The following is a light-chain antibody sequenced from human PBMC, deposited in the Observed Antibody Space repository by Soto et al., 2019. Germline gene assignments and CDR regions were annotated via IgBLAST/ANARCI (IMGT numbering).Light chain of an antibody. CDR3: CSYAGSYTFYV. CDR2: DVS. CDR1: SSDVGGYNY. J-gene: IGLJ1*01. Sequence: QSVLTQPRSVSGSPGQSVTISCTGTSSDVGGYNYVSWYQQHPGKAPKLMIYDVSKRPSGVPDRFSGSKSGNTASLTISGLQAEDEADYYCCSYAGSYTFYVFGTGIK. V-gene: IGLV2-11*01.